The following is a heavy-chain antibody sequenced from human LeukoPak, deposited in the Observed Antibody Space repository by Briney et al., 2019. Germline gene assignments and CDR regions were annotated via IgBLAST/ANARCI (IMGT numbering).Heavy chain of an antibody. Sequence: AGGSLRLSCAASGFTFSSYAMSWVRQAPGKGLEWVSAISGSGGSTYYADSVKGRFTISRDNSKNMLYLQMNSLRAEDTAVYYCAQSLVRGVISYWGQGTLVTVSS. D-gene: IGHD3-10*01. CDR1: GFTFSSYA. V-gene: IGHV3-23*01. CDR2: ISGSGGST. J-gene: IGHJ4*02. CDR3: AQSLVRGVISY.